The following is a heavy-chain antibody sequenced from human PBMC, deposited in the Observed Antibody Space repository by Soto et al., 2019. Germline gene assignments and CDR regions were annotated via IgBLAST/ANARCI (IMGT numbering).Heavy chain of an antibody. V-gene: IGHV3-21*01. CDR3: ARHGGKQWLVHNNWFDP. CDR2: ISSSSSYI. J-gene: IGHJ5*02. CDR1: GFTFSSYS. Sequence: EVQLVESGGGLVKPGGSLRLSCAASGFTFSSYSMNWVRQAPGKGLEWVSSISSSSSYIYYADSVKGRFTISRDNAKNSLYLQMYRLRAEDTAVYYCARHGGKQWLVHNNWFDPWGQGTLVTVSS. D-gene: IGHD6-19*01.